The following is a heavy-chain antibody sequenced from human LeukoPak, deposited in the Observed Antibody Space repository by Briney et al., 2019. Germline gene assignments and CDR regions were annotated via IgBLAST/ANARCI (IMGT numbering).Heavy chain of an antibody. CDR3: AREGASGTMMGG. J-gene: IGHJ4*02. Sequence: GASVKVSCKASGGTFSSYAISWVRQAPGQGLEWMGRIIPILGIANYAQKFQGRVTITADKSTSTAYMELSSLRSEDTAVYYCAREGASGTMMGGWGQGTLVTVSS. CDR2: IIPILGIA. V-gene: IGHV1-69*04. CDR1: GGTFSSYA. D-gene: IGHD3-22*01.